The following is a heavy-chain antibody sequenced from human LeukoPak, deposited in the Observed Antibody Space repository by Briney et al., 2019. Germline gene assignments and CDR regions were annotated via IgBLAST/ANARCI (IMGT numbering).Heavy chain of an antibody. CDR2: INIDGSST. J-gene: IGHJ5*02. D-gene: IGHD4-11*01. CDR3: ARGPIATTGRDWFDP. CDR1: GFTFSTYW. Sequence: PGGSLRLSCAASGFTFSTYWTHWVRQAPGTGLVWVSRINIDGSSTNYADSVKGRFTISRDNAKNTLYLQMSSLRAEDTAVYFCARGPIATTGRDWFDPWGQGTLVTVSS. V-gene: IGHV3-74*01.